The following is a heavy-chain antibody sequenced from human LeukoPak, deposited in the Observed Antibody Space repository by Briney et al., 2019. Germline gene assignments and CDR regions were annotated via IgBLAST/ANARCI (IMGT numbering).Heavy chain of an antibody. CDR1: GFTFSSYS. V-gene: IGHV3-48*04. Sequence: GGSLRLSCAASGFTFSSYSMNWVRQAPGKGLEWLSYISYNSGTISYADSVKGRFTVSRDDAANSLYLQMTSLRAEDTAVYYCARSVGRYGDHADYWGQGTLVTVSS. CDR2: ISYNSGTI. D-gene: IGHD4-17*01. CDR3: ARSVGRYGDHADY. J-gene: IGHJ4*02.